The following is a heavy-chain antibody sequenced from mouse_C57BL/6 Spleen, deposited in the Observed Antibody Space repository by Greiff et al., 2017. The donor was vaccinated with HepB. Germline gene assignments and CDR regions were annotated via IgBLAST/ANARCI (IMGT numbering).Heavy chain of an antibody. V-gene: IGHV1-55*01. D-gene: IGHD1-1*01. J-gene: IGHJ4*01. CDR3: ARFYYYGSSYGNAMDY. CDR1: GYTFTSYW. Sequence: QVQLQQPGAELVKPGASVKMSCKASGYTFTSYWITWVKQRPGQGLEWIGDIYPGSGSTNYNEKFKSKATLTVDTSSSTAYMQLSSLTSEDSAVYYCARFYYYGSSYGNAMDYWGQGTSVTVSS. CDR2: IYPGSGST.